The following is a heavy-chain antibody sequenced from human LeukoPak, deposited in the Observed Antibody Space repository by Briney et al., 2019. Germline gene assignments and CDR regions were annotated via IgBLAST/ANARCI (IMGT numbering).Heavy chain of an antibody. V-gene: IGHV4-4*02. Sequence: SGTLSLTCADSGGSISSSNWWSWVRQPPGKGLEWIGEIYHSGSTNYNPSLKSRVTISVDKSKNQFSLKLSSVTAADTAVYYCARVIRTTVAYFDYWGQGTLVTVSS. CDR2: IYHSGST. CDR1: GGSISSSNW. D-gene: IGHD4-23*01. J-gene: IGHJ4*02. CDR3: ARVIRTTVAYFDY.